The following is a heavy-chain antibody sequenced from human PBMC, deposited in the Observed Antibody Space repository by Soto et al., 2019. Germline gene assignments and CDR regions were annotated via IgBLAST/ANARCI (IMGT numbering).Heavy chain of an antibody. D-gene: IGHD1-1*01. V-gene: IGHV3-9*01. J-gene: IGHJ4*02. Sequence: ESGGGLVQPGRSLRLSCAASGFTFDDYAMHWVRQAPGKGLEWVSGISWNSGSIGYADSVKGRFTISRDNAKNSLYLQMNSLRAEDTALYYCAKDTTGTAIDYWGQGTLVTVSS. CDR1: GFTFDDYA. CDR3: AKDTTGTAIDY. CDR2: ISWNSGSI.